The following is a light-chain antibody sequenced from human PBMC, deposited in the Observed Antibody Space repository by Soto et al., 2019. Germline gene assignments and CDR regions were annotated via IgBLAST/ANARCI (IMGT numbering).Light chain of an antibody. Sequence: ISVAPSPSSPSGSVGDRVIITCRASESITGDLNWYQQRPGNPPKLLIYDVSILESGVTPRFRGAGSGSQFTLTIDSLQPEDVGTYYCQQSQRTPYTFGQGT. CDR3: QQSQRTPYT. V-gene: IGKV1-39*01. CDR1: ESITGD. CDR2: DVS. J-gene: IGKJ2*01.